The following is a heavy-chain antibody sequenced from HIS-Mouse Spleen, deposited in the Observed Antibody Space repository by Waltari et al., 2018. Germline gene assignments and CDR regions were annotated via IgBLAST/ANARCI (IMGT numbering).Heavy chain of an antibody. J-gene: IGHJ4*02. CDR1: GFTFSSYS. CDR3: AKTLVRSRDFDY. Sequence: EVQLLESGGGLVQPGGSLRLSWAASGFTFSSYSMSWFRQAPGKGLEWVSAISGSGGSTYYADSVKGRFTISRDNSKNTLYLQMNSLRAEDTAVYYCAKTLVRSRDFDYWGQGTLVTVSS. V-gene: IGHV3-23*01. CDR2: ISGSGGST. D-gene: IGHD4-17*01.